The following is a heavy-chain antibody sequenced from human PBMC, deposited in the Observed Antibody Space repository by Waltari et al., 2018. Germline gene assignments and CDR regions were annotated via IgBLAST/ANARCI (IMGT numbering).Heavy chain of an antibody. CDR2: ISSSSSTI. CDR1: GFTFSSYR. V-gene: IGHV3-48*04. J-gene: IGHJ4*02. Sequence: EVQLVESGGGLVQPGGSLRLSCAAYGFTFSSYRLNWVRQAPGKGLEWVSYISSSSSTIYYADSVKGRFTISRDNAKNSLYLQMNSLRAEDTAVYYCARGGNENFDYWGQGTLVTVSS. D-gene: IGHD2-15*01. CDR3: ARGGNENFDY.